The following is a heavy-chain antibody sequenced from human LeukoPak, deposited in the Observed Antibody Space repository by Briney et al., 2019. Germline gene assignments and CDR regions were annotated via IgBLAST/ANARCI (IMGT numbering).Heavy chain of an antibody. J-gene: IGHJ5*02. V-gene: IGHV1-18*01. CDR2: ISAYNGNT. CDR3: ARSPRYDFWSGYRPYNWFDP. D-gene: IGHD3-3*01. CDR1: GYTFTSYG. Sequence: ASVKVSCKASGYTFTSYGIIWVRQAPGQGLEWMGWISAYNGNTNYAQKLQGRATMTTDTSTSTAYMELRSLRSDDTAVYYCARSPRYDFWSGYRPYNWFDPWGQGTLVTVSS.